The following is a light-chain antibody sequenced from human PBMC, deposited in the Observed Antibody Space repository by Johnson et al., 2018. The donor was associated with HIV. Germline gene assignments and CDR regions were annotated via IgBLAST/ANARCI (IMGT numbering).Light chain of an antibody. CDR3: GTWDTSLSAPYV. Sequence: QSVLTQPPSVSAAPGQKVTISCSGSSSNIGNNYVSWYQHFPETAPKLLIYDNNKRPSGIPDRFSGSKSGTSANLGITGLQPGDEADYYCGTWDTSLSAPYVFGTGTKVTVL. V-gene: IGLV1-51*01. J-gene: IGLJ1*01. CDR1: SSNIGNNY. CDR2: DNN.